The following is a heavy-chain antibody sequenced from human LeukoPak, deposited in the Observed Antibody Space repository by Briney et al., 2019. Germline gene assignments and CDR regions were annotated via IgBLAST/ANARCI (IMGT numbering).Heavy chain of an antibody. CDR2: INPNSGGT. CDR3: ASPKTYYYDSSLDY. V-gene: IGHV1-2*02. Sequence: ASVKVSCKASGYTFTSYGISWVRQAPGQGLEWMGWINPNSGGTNYAQKFQGRVTMTRGTSISTAYMELSRLRSDDTAVYYCASPKTYYYDSSLDYWGQGTLVTVSS. D-gene: IGHD3-22*01. CDR1: GYTFTSYG. J-gene: IGHJ4*02.